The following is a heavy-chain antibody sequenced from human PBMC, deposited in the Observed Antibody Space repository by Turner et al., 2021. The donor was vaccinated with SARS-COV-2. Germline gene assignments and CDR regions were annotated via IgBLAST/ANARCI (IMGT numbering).Heavy chain of an antibody. CDR1: GGSISSSSYY. D-gene: IGHD1-26*01. CDR2: IYYSGST. Sequence: QLQLQEPGPGLVKPSATLSLTCTVSGGSISSSSYYWGWIRQPPGKGLEWIGRIYYSGSTYYNPSLKSRVTISVDTSKKQVSLKLSSVTAADTAVYYCARETADSGSYQDWYFDLWGRGTLVTVSS. CDR3: ARETADSGSYQDWYFDL. J-gene: IGHJ2*01. V-gene: IGHV4-39*02.